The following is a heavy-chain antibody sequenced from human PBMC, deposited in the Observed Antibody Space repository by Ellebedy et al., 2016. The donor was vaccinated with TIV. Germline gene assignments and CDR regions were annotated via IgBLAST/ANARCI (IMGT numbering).Heavy chain of an antibody. Sequence: SETLSLTCSVSGGSISSSSHYWGWIRQPPGKGLEWIGNIYYTGSTCYNPSLKRRVTISVDTSKNQFSLNLNSLTAADTAVYYCARQGPSITMVRGVNWFDPWGQGTLVTVSS. J-gene: IGHJ5*02. V-gene: IGHV4-39*01. CDR3: ARQGPSITMVRGVNWFDP. CDR2: IYYTGST. CDR1: GGSISSSSHY. D-gene: IGHD3-10*01.